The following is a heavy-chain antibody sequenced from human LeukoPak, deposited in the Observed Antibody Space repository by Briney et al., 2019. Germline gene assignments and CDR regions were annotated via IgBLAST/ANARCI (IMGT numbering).Heavy chain of an antibody. CDR1: GGSISSGSYY. D-gene: IGHD3-3*01. Sequence: SETLSLTCTVSGGSISSGSYYWSWIRQPAGKGLEWIGRIYTSGSTNYNPSLKSRVTISVDTSKNHFSLKLSSVTAADTAVYYCARVTTIFGVVTDNFDYWGQGTLVTVSS. J-gene: IGHJ4*02. CDR3: ARVTTIFGVVTDNFDY. CDR2: IYTSGST. V-gene: IGHV4-61*02.